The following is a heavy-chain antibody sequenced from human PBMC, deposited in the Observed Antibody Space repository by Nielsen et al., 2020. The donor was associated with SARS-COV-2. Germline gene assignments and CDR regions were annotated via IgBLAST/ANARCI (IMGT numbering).Heavy chain of an antibody. D-gene: IGHD2-2*01. CDR1: TASSNY. Sequence: GESLKISCAVTASSNYMSWVRQAPGKGLEWVSIIYSGGSTYYADSVKGRFTISRDNSKNTLYLQMDSLRGEDTAMYYCARASSTSYYAAFDMWGQGTMVTVSS. CDR2: IYSGGST. CDR3: ARASSTSYYAAFDM. V-gene: IGHV3-53*01. J-gene: IGHJ3*02.